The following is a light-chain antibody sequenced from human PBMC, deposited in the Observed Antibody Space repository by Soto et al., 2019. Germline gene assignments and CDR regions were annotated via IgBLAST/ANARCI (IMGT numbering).Light chain of an antibody. J-gene: IGLJ2*01. CDR1: TSNIGNNY. V-gene: IGLV1-51*01. Sequence: QSVLTQPPSVSAAPGQKVTISCSGSTSNIGNNYVSWYQQLPGTAPKLIIYDNTKRLSGIPDRFSGSKSGTSATLGISGLQTGDEADYYCGTWDSSLSAGVFGGGTKVTVL. CDR2: DNT. CDR3: GTWDSSLSAGV.